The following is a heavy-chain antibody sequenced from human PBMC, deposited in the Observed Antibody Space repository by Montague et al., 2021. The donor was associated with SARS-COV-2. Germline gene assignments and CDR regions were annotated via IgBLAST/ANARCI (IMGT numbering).Heavy chain of an antibody. V-gene: IGHV4-59*01. J-gene: IGHJ5*02. D-gene: IGHD5-24*01. Sequence: SETLSLTCSVSGGSINNYFWGWIRQSPGKGLEWVGYMHSTGSTAXNPSLKSRVIISVDTSKTQISLKLSSVSAADTALYYCARAVVGAKTATMESWGQGTLVTVSS. CDR1: GGSINNYF. CDR2: MHSTGST. CDR3: ARAVVGAKTATMES.